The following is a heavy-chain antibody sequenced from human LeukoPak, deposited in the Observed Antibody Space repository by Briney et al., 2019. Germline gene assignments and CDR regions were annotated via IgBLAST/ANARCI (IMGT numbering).Heavy chain of an antibody. V-gene: IGHV1-2*02. D-gene: IGHD2-21*02. CDR1: GYTFTVYH. CDR3: GLVTSGNWWFDP. J-gene: IGHJ5*02. Sequence: ASVEVSCKASGYTFTVYHMHWVRQAPGQGLEWMGWINPNSGGTNYAQKLQGRVTMTRDTSISTAYMELSSLRSDDTAVYYCGLVTSGNWWFDPWGQGTLVTVSS. CDR2: INPNSGGT.